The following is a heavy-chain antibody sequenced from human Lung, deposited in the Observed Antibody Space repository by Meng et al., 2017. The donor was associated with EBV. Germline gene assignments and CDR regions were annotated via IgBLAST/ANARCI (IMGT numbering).Heavy chain of an antibody. CDR1: GGSIRVGDYY. D-gene: IGHD6-6*01. Sequence: QVDMMGCGPGCVKPSQTLSLTLIVSGGSIRVGDYYWGWIRQPPGKGLEWIGDIYDSGSTSYNPSLMSRVTISVDTSRNQFSLKLASVTAADTAVYYCAREYSSSSGLPGPWGQGTLVTVSS. J-gene: IGHJ5*02. V-gene: IGHV4-30-4*08. CDR3: AREYSSSSGLPGP. CDR2: IYDSGST.